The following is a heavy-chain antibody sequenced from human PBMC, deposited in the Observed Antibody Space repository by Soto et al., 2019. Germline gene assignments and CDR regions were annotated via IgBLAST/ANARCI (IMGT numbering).Heavy chain of an antibody. CDR3: ARDTAAVAGFYGMDV. J-gene: IGHJ6*02. Sequence: ASVKVSCKASGGTFSSYAISWVRQAPGQGLEWMGGIIPIFGTANYAQKFQGRVTINADESTSTAYMELSSLRSEDTAVYYCARDTAAVAGFYGMDVWGQGTTVTVSS. CDR2: IIPIFGTA. D-gene: IGHD6-19*01. CDR1: GGTFSSYA. V-gene: IGHV1-69*13.